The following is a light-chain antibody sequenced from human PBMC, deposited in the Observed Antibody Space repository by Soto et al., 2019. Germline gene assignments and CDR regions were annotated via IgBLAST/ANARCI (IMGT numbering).Light chain of an antibody. CDR2: EVS. V-gene: IGLV2-8*01. CDR3: SSYAGSYNFV. CDR1: SSDVGYSNS. Sequence: QSALTQPPSASGSPGQSVTISCTATSSDVGYSNSVCWHQQHPGKAPKLMIYEVSKRATGVPDRFSGSKSGNTASLTVSGLHAEDEADYYCSSYAGSYNFVFGTGTKLTVL. J-gene: IGLJ1*01.